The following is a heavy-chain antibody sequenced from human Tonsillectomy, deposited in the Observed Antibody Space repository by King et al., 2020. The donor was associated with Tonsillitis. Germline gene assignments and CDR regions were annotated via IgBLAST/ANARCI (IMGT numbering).Heavy chain of an antibody. CDR2: IYPGDSDT. Sequence: DVQLVESGAEVKKPGESLKISCKGSGYSFTSYWIGWVRQMPGKGLEWMGIIYPGDSDTRYSPSFQGQVTISADKSISTANLQWRSLKASDTAMYYCARGEVGYYYESGGEYYFDYWGQGTLVTVSS. D-gene: IGHD3-22*01. CDR3: ARGEVGYYYESGGEYYFDY. CDR1: GYSFTSYW. V-gene: IGHV5-51*01. J-gene: IGHJ4*02.